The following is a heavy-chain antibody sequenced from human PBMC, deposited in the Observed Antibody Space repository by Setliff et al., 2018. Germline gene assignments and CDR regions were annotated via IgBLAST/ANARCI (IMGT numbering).Heavy chain of an antibody. D-gene: IGHD3-22*01. Sequence: PSETLSLTCTVSGGSISSTIYYWGWIRQPAGKGLEWIGRIYTSGSTNYNPSLKSRVTISVDTSKNQFSLKLSSVTAADTAVYYCARGPVMIVATGYFDYWGQGTLVTVSS. CDR3: ARGPVMIVATGYFDY. V-gene: IGHV4-61*02. CDR1: GGSISSTIYY. CDR2: IYTSGST. J-gene: IGHJ4*02.